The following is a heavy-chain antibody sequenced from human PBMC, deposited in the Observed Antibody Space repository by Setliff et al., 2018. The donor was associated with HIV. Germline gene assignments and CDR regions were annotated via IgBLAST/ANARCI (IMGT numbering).Heavy chain of an antibody. J-gene: IGHJ4*02. D-gene: IGHD6-19*01. CDR3: AKDRYSSGWSPLDY. CDR2: IIPIFGTA. CDR1: GDTNPSDA. Sequence: SVKVSCKASGDTNPSDAISWVRQAPGQGLEWMGGIIPIFGTANYAQKLQGRATIIADESTSTVYMELSSLRAEDTAVYYCAKDRYSSGWSPLDYWGQGTLVTVSS. V-gene: IGHV1-69*13.